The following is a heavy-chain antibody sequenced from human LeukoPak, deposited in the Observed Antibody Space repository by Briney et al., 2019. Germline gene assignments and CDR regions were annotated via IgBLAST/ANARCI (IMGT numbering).Heavy chain of an antibody. CDR2: ISAYNGNT. D-gene: IGHD4-11*01. J-gene: IGHJ4*02. Sequence: ASVKVSCKASGCTFTSYGISWVRQAPGQGLEWMGWISAYNGNTNYAQKLQGRVTMTTDTSTSTAYMELRSLRSDDTAVYYCARGDNYRPASSFDYWGQGTLVTVSS. V-gene: IGHV1-18*01. CDR3: ARGDNYRPASSFDY. CDR1: GCTFTSYG.